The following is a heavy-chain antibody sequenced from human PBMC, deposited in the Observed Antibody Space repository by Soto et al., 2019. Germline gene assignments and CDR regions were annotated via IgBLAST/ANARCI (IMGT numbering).Heavy chain of an antibody. CDR3: ARAPTGDQDAFDI. D-gene: IGHD7-27*01. Sequence: GGSLRLSCAASGFTVSSNYMSWVRQAPGKGLEWVSVIYSGGSTYYADSVKGRFTISRDNSKNTLYLQRNSLRAEDTAVYDCARAPTGDQDAFDIWGQGTMVTVSS. CDR2: IYSGGST. J-gene: IGHJ3*02. CDR1: GFTVSSNY. V-gene: IGHV3-66*02.